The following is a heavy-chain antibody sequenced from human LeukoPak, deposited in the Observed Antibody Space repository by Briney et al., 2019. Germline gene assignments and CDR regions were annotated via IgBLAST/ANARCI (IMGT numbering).Heavy chain of an antibody. CDR2: LSPNSGQT. Sequence: ASVKVSCKASGYTFTSYDINWVRQATGQGLEWMGWLSPNSGQTAYAQKFQGRVTMTRDISISTFYMELSSLTSEDTAVYYCTRGNGAAGDYWGQGTLVTVSS. CDR1: GYTFTSYD. J-gene: IGHJ4*02. V-gene: IGHV1-8*01. CDR3: TRGNGAAGDY. D-gene: IGHD6-25*01.